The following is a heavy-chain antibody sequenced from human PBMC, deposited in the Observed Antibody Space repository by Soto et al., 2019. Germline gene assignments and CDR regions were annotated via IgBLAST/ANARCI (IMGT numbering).Heavy chain of an antibody. J-gene: IGHJ4*02. Sequence: SETLSLTCTVSGGSISSSSYYWGWIRQPPGKGLEWIGSIYYSGSTYYNPSLKSRVTISVDTSKNQFSLKLSSVTAADTAVYYCARHFYSNYGTVGYYFDYWGQGTLVTVSS. D-gene: IGHD4-4*01. CDR1: GGSISSSSYY. CDR2: IYYSGST. V-gene: IGHV4-39*01. CDR3: ARHFYSNYGTVGYYFDY.